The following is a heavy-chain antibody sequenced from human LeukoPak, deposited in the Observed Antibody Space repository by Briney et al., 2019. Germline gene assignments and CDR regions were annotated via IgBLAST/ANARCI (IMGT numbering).Heavy chain of an antibody. D-gene: IGHD6-13*01. CDR2: ISSSGSTI. J-gene: IGHJ3*02. CDR3: ARDTAAGTGAFDI. Sequence: GGSLRLSCAASGFTFSDYYMSWIRQAPGKGLEWVSYISSSGSTIYYADSVKGRFTISRDNAKNSLYLQMNSLRAEVTAVYYCARDTAAGTGAFDIWGQGTMVTVSS. CDR1: GFTFSDYY. V-gene: IGHV3-11*04.